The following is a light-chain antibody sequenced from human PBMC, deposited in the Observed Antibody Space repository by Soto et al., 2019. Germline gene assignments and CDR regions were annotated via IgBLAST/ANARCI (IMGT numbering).Light chain of an antibody. Sequence: EIQMDRTRATQGASVEVGGRRTFRASQSISSWLAWYQQKPGKAPKLLIYDASSLESGVPSRFSGSGSGTEFTLTTSSPQPDDFATYYCQQYNSYSWTFGQGTKVDIK. CDR3: QQYNSYSWT. V-gene: IGKV1-5*01. CDR2: DAS. CDR1: QSISSW. J-gene: IGKJ1*01.